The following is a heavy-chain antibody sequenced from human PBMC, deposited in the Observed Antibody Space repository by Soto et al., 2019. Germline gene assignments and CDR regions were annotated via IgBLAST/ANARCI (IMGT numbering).Heavy chain of an antibody. CDR3: ARDWDSSSMGRWFDP. J-gene: IGHJ5*02. CDR1: GGSFSGYY. D-gene: IGHD6-6*01. V-gene: IGHV4-34*01. CDR2: INHSGST. Sequence: NPSETLYLTCAVYGGSFSGYYWSCIRQPPGKGLEWIGEINHSGSTNYNPSLKSRVTISVDMSKNQFSLKLSSVTAADTAVYYCARDWDSSSMGRWFDPWGQGTLVTVSS.